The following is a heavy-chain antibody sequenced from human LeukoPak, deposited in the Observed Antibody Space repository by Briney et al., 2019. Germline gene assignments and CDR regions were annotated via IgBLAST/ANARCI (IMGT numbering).Heavy chain of an antibody. J-gene: IGHJ5*02. CDR3: ARQVVVAATPPGWFDP. CDR1: GVSISSSSYY. CDR2: IYYSGST. Sequence: PSETLSLTCTVSGVSISSSSYYWGWIRQPPGKGLEWIGSIYYSGSTYYNPSLKSRVTISVDTSKNQFPLKLSSVTAADTAVYYCARQVVVAATPPGWFDPWGQGTLVTVSS. V-gene: IGHV4-39*01. D-gene: IGHD2-15*01.